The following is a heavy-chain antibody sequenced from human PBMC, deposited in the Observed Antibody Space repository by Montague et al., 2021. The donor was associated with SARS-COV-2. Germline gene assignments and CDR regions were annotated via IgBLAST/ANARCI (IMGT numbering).Heavy chain of an antibody. D-gene: IGHD1-14*01. CDR2: MYNSRSS. CDR1: GGSISAYY. J-gene: IGHJ6*02. V-gene: IGHV4-59*13. CDR3: AREGIPTPGAEWKILQYHGMDV. Sequence: SETLSLTCTVSGGSISAYYWSWIRQPPGKVLEWIAYMYNSRSSNYNPSLKSRVSISVDTSKSQFSLKLTSVTAADTAEYYCAREGIPTPGAEWKILQYHGMDVWGQGTTVTVSS.